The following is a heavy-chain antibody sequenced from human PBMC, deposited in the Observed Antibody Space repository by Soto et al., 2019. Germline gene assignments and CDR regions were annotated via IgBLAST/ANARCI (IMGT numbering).Heavy chain of an antibody. Sequence: QAQLVQPAIEMKRPGASVKVSCKASGYMFTSYGITWVRQVPGHGFEWMGWINAYGGHTDYTQKFQGMVTMIADTSSSTAYMEVRSLASNDTAVYYCARGLGRAEYADYCYYNLWGQGTLLTVSS. CDR2: INAYGGHT. D-gene: IGHD4-17*01. V-gene: IGHV1-18*01. J-gene: IGHJ4*02. CDR3: ARGLGRAEYADYCYYNL. CDR1: GYMFTSYG.